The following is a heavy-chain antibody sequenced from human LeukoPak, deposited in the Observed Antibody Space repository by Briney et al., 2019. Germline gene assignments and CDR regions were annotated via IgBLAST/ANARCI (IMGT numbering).Heavy chain of an antibody. Sequence: PGGSLRLSCAASGFTFDDYAMHWVRQAPGKGLEWLSLISGDGGSTYYADSVKGRFTISRDNSKNSLYLQMNSLRTEDTALYYCAKDIRDYYYMDVWGKGTTVTVSS. J-gene: IGHJ6*03. CDR2: ISGDGGST. V-gene: IGHV3-43*02. CDR3: AKDIRDYYYMDV. CDR1: GFTFDDYA.